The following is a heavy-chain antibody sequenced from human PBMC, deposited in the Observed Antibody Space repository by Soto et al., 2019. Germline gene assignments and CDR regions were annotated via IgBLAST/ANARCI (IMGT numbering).Heavy chain of an antibody. CDR2: IWYDGSNK. Sequence: PGGSLRLSCAASGFTFSSYGMHWVRQAPGKGLEWVAVIWYDGSNKYYADSVKGRFTISRDNSKNTLYLQMNSLRAEDTAVYYCARDRGCSSTSCSPTIYYYYGMDVWGQGTTVTVSS. J-gene: IGHJ6*02. D-gene: IGHD2-2*01. CDR1: GFTFSSYG. V-gene: IGHV3-33*01. CDR3: ARDRGCSSTSCSPTIYYYYGMDV.